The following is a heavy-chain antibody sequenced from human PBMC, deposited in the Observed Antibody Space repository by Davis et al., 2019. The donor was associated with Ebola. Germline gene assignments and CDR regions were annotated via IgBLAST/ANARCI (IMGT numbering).Heavy chain of an antibody. Sequence: SETLSLTCTVSGGSIGSYYWSWIRQPPGKGLEWIGYIYYSGSTNYNASLQRRVTISVDTSRNQFSLKLASVTAADTAVYYCARVRFLEWFLDFWGQGTLVTVSS. V-gene: IGHV4-59*01. D-gene: IGHD3-3*01. J-gene: IGHJ4*02. CDR3: ARVRFLEWFLDF. CDR2: IYYSGST. CDR1: GGSIGSYY.